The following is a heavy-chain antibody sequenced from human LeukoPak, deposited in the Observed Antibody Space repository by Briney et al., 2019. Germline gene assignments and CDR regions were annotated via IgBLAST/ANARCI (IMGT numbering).Heavy chain of an antibody. CDR3: ATDRGHAFDI. J-gene: IGHJ3*02. V-gene: IGHV3-74*01. CDR1: GFTFSSYS. CDR2: IYSDGSGT. Sequence: GGSLRLSCAASGFTFSSYSMNWVRQAPGKGLVWVSRIYSDGSGTSYAESVKGRFTISRDNAKNTLFLQMSSLTAEDTAVYYCATDRGHAFDIWGQGAMVTVS. D-gene: IGHD3-10*01.